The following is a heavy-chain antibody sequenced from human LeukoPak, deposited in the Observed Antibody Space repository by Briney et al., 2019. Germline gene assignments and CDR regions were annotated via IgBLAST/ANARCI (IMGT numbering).Heavy chain of an antibody. CDR2: ISSSGSTI. CDR3: ARDYDTDY. J-gene: IGHJ4*02. CDR1: GFTFSAYE. V-gene: IGHV3-48*03. Sequence: PGGSLRLSCAASGFTFSAYEMNWVRQAPGKGLEWVSYISSSGSTITYADSVKGRFTISRDNPQNSLSLQMNSLRAEDTAVYYCARDYDTDYWGQGTLVTVSS. D-gene: IGHD3-9*01.